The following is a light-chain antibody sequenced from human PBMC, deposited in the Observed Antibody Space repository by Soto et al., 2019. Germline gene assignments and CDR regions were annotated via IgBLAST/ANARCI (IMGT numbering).Light chain of an antibody. V-gene: IGKV4-1*01. CDR3: QQYYTTPLT. CDR2: WAS. J-gene: IGKJ4*01. CDR1: LSLLYSSNNKNY. Sequence: DIVMTQSPDTLDVSLGVRANITCNDILSLLYSSNNKNYLAWFQQKPRQPPKLLLSWASTRESGVPARFSGSGSGTDFTLTISSLQAEDVAVYYCQQYYTTPLTFGGGTKVDIK.